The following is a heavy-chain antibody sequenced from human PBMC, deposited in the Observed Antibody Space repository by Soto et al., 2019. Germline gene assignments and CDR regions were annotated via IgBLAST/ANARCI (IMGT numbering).Heavy chain of an antibody. D-gene: IGHD3-3*01. Sequence: EVQLLESGGGLVQPGGSLRLSCAASGFTFSSYAMSWVRQAPGKGVEWVSAISGSGGSTYYADSVKGRFTISRDNSKNTLSLQMNSLRADDTAVYSCAKTRTRPNWFDPWGQGTLVTVSS. CDR2: ISGSGGST. J-gene: IGHJ5*02. CDR1: GFTFSSYA. CDR3: AKTRTRPNWFDP. V-gene: IGHV3-23*01.